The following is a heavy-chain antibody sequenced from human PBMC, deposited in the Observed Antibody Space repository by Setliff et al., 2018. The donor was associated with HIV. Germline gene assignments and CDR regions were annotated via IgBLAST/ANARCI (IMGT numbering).Heavy chain of an antibody. CDR2: IHYNERT. J-gene: IGHJ5*02. D-gene: IGHD3-22*01. V-gene: IGHV4-39*01. CDR1: GGSASNSRYY. CDR3: ASRVYYYDSSGYLREEGFDP. Sequence: SETLSLTCTVFGGSASNSRYYWAWIRQPPGKGLEYIGSIHYNERTYYNPSLKSRVTISVDTSKNQFSLKLSSVTAADAAVYYCASRVYYYDSSGYLREEGFDPWGQGTLVTSPQ.